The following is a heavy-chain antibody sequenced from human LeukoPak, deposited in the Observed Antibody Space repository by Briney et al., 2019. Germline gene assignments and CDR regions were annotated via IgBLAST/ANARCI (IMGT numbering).Heavy chain of an antibody. D-gene: IGHD5-12*01. CDR1: GFTFSSYW. CDR2: IKQDGSEK. J-gene: IGHJ5*02. V-gene: IGHV3-7*03. CDR3: ARGVDIVATVERNWFDP. Sequence: GGSLRLSCAASGFTFSSYWMSWVRQAPGKGLEWVANIKQDGSEKYYVDSVKGRFTISRDNAKNSLYLQMNSLRAEDTAVYYCARGVDIVATVERNWFDPWGQGTLVTVSS.